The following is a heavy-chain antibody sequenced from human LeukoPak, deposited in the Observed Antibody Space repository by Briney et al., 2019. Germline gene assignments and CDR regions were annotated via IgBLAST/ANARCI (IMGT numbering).Heavy chain of an antibody. CDR3: ARDPGYCSGSSCYGLGPEGY. D-gene: IGHD2-15*01. CDR1: SGSVNSGNYF. CDR2: IFYSGST. V-gene: IGHV4-61*01. Sequence: SETLSLTCTVSSGSVNSGNYFWSWIRQPPGKGLEWIGYIFYSGSTDYNPSLKSRVTISIDTSKNQFSLKLSSVTAADTAVYYCARDPGYCSGSSCYGLGPEGYWGQGILVTVSP. J-gene: IGHJ4*02.